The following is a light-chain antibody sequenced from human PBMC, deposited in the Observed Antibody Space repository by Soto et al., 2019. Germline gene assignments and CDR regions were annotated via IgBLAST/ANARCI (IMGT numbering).Light chain of an antibody. CDR1: SSDVGTYNY. CDR2: EVT. Sequence: QSALTQPPSASGSPGQSVTISCTGTSSDVGTYNYVSWYQQHPGKAPKLMIYEVTKRPSGVPDRFSGSRSGITASLTVSGLQAEDEAEYYCSSYAGSNNFVVFGGGTKLTVL. J-gene: IGLJ2*01. CDR3: SSYAGSNNFVV. V-gene: IGLV2-8*01.